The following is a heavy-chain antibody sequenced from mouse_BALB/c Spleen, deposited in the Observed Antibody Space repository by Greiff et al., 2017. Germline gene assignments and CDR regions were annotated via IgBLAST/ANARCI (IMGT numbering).Heavy chain of an antibody. Sequence: EVQLQQPGAELVKPGAPVKLSCKASGYTFTSYVMHWVKQKPGQGLEWIGYINPYNDGTKYNEKFKGKATLTSDKSSSTAYMELSSLTSEDSAVYYCARQYEEAMDYWGQGTSVTVSS. J-gene: IGHJ4*01. CDR2: INPYNDGT. V-gene: IGHV1-14*01. CDR3: ARQYEEAMDY. D-gene: IGHD2-10*02. CDR1: GYTFTSYV.